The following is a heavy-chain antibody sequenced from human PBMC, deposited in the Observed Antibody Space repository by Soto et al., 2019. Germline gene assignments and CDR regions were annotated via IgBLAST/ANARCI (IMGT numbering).Heavy chain of an antibody. CDR2: VIPIFGAA. D-gene: IGHD3-10*01. J-gene: IGHJ5*02. CDR3: ARGRLLLWFGELLQARLEHWFDP. V-gene: IGHV1-69*13. CDR1: VGSFSSYA. Sequence: VASVKVSCKASVGSFSSYAISWVRQAPGQGLEWMGGVIPIFGAANYAQKFQGRVTITADESTSTAYMELSSLRSEDTAVYYCARGRLLLWFGELLQARLEHWFDPWGQGTLVTVSS.